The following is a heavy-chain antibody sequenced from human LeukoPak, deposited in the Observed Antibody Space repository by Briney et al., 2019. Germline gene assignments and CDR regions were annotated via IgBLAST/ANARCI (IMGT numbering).Heavy chain of an antibody. D-gene: IGHD5-12*01. CDR3: ARGDSGYDYGFDN. CDR1: GGTFSSHA. Sequence: SVKVSGKASGGTFSSHAISWVRQAPGQGLEWVGGIIPIFGTTNYAQKFQGRVTITTDESTSTGYMELRSLRSDDTAVYYCARGDSGYDYGFDNWGQGTLVTVSS. CDR2: IIPIFGTT. J-gene: IGHJ4*02. V-gene: IGHV1-69*05.